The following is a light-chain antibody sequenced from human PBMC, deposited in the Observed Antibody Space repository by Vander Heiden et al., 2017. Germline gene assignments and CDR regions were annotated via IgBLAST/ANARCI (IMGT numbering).Light chain of an antibody. CDR1: QSISNY. Sequence: DIQLTQSQSSLSASLGDGVPVTCRPSQSISNYLCWFQQKPGTAPKHLISAASTLQSGGPSRFSGSGSGTDFTLTISNLQPEDVATYYCQQTYRSPPWTFGQGTKVEIK. CDR3: QQTYRSPPWT. CDR2: AAS. J-gene: IGKJ1*01. V-gene: IGKV1-39*01.